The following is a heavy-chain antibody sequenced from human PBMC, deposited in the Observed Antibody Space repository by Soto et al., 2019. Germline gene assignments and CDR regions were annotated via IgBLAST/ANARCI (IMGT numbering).Heavy chain of an antibody. CDR3: ARVIAVTTFWFDP. V-gene: IGHV1-8*01. J-gene: IGHJ5*02. CDR1: GYTFTSYD. D-gene: IGHD4-17*01. Sequence: ALVKVSCKASGYTFTSYDINWVRQATGQGLEWMGWMNPNSGNTGYAQKFQGRVTMTRNTSISTAYMELSSLRSEDAAVYYCARVIAVTTFWFDPWGQGTLVTVSS. CDR2: MNPNSGNT.